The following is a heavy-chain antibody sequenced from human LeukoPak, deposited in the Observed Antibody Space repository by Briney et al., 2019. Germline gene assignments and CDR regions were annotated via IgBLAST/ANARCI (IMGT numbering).Heavy chain of an antibody. Sequence: PGGSLRLSCAASGFTFSSYAMSWVRQAPGKGLEWVGRIKSKTDGGTTDYAAPVKGRFTISRDDSKNTLYLQMNSLKTEDTAVYYCTTEVITMVRGVTPDAFDIWGQGTMVTVSS. CDR3: TTEVITMVRGVTPDAFDI. J-gene: IGHJ3*02. V-gene: IGHV3-15*01. CDR1: GFTFSSYA. CDR2: IKSKTDGGTT. D-gene: IGHD3-10*01.